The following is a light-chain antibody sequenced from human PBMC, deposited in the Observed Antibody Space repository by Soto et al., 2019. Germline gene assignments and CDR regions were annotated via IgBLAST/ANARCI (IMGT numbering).Light chain of an antibody. V-gene: IGKV2-30*01. Sequence: DVVMTQSPLSLPVTLGQSASISCSSSQSLVYSDGNTYLNWLQQRPGQSPRRLIYKVSNRDSGVPDRFSGSGSGTDFTLKISRVEAEDVGVYYCMQGTHWPPYTFGQGTKLEIK. CDR1: QSLVYSDGNTY. CDR2: KVS. CDR3: MQGTHWPPYT. J-gene: IGKJ2*01.